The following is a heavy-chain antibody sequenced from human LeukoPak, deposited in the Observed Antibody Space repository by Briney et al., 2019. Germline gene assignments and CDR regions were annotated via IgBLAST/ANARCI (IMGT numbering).Heavy chain of an antibody. CDR1: GGSIDSYL. D-gene: IGHD5/OR15-5a*01. CDR3: ARASVPGHFDY. J-gene: IGHJ4*02. CDR2: IYYSGST. V-gene: IGHV4-59*12. Sequence: SETLSLTCTVSGGSIDSYLWSWIRQPPGKGLEWIGFIYYSGSTYYNPSLKSRVTISVDTSKNQFSLKLSSVTAADTAVYYCARASVPGHFDYWGQGTLITVSS.